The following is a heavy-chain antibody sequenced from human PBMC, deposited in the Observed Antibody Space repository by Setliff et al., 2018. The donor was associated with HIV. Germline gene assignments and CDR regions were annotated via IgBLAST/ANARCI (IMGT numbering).Heavy chain of an antibody. CDR2: ISTGGHFI. Sequence: GGSLRLSCAASGFTFSDYTMNWVRQAPGKGLEWVSSISTGGHFIYYADSVKGRFTISRDNAKNSLYLQMNSLRAEDTAVYYCARGLPTTGPDFWGQGTLVTVSS. V-gene: IGHV3-21*04. CDR3: ARGLPTTGPDF. D-gene: IGHD2-8*01. CDR1: GFTFSDYT. J-gene: IGHJ4*02.